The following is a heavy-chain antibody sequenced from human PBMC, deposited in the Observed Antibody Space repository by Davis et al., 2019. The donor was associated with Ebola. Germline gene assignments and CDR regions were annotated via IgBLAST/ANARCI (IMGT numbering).Heavy chain of an antibody. J-gene: IGHJ4*02. CDR3: ARGVYGAYFDF. CDR1: GGSISSGDYY. V-gene: IGHV4-30-4*02. Sequence: PSETLSLTCTVSGGSISSGDYYWSWIRQPPGKGLEWIGYIYYSGSTYYIPSLNNRVTISLDTSKNHFSLKVSSVTAADTAVYYCARGVYGAYFDFWGQGTLVTVSS. CDR2: IYYSGST. D-gene: IGHD4-17*01.